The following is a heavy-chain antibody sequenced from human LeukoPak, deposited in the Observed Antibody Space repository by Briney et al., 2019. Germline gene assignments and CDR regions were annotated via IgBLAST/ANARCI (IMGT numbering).Heavy chain of an antibody. D-gene: IGHD2-15*01. CDR1: GFTFSRYW. V-gene: IGHV3-7*01. Sequence: GGSLRLSCAASGFTFSRYWMSWVRQAPGKGLEWVANIKEDGSEKYYADSVKGRLTISRDNAKNSLSLQMKSLRAEDTAVYYCARQKAVVVVAATPDEDYGDYVDYYYYMDVWGKGTTVTVSS. CDR2: IKEDGSEK. J-gene: IGHJ6*03. CDR3: ARQKAVVVVAATPDEDYGDYVDYYYYMDV.